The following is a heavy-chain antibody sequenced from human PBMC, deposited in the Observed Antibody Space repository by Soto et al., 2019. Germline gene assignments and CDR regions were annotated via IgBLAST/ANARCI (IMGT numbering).Heavy chain of an antibody. CDR1: GYTLNELS. CDR3: ATARELRFLEWPGYMDV. Sequence: GASVKVSCKVSGYTLNELSMHWVRQDPGKGLEWMGGFDPEDGETIYAQKFQGRVTMTEDTSTDTAYMELSSLRSEDTAVYYCATARELRFLEWPGYMDVWGKGTTVTVSS. CDR2: FDPEDGET. V-gene: IGHV1-24*01. J-gene: IGHJ6*03. D-gene: IGHD3-3*01.